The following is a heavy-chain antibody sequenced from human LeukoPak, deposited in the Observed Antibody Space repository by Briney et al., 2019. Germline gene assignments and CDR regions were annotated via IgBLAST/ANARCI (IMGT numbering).Heavy chain of an antibody. CDR3: ARGERLGPDF. V-gene: IGHV4-59*01. CDR1: GGSISSYY. Sequence: SETLSLTCTVSGGSISSYYWSWIRQPPGKGLEWIGYIHYSGSINYNPSLQSRVTISLDTSRSHFSLKLSSATAADTAVYYCARGERLGPDFWGQGTLVTVSS. J-gene: IGHJ4*02. D-gene: IGHD1-1*01. CDR2: IHYSGSI.